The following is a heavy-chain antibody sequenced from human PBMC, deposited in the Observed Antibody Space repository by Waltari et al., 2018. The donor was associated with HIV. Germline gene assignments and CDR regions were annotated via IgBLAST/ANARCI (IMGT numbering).Heavy chain of an antibody. Sequence: QVQLQESGPGLVKASETLSLTCSVSGGSISPYYWSWIRQSPAKGLGWIGFVYNSETTNSNPSLKSRVTISVDTSQTQCSLELRSVTAADTAVYYCARHLSYSNYDAFDSWGQGTLVTVSS. J-gene: IGHJ4*02. D-gene: IGHD1-26*01. CDR2: VYNSETT. CDR1: GGSISPYY. CDR3: ARHLSYSNYDAFDS. V-gene: IGHV4-59*08.